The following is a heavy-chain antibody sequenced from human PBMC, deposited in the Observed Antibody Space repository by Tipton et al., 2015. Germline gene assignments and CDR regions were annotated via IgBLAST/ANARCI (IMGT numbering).Heavy chain of an antibody. V-gene: IGHV3-23*01. Sequence: SLRLSCAASGFTFSSYALSWVRQAPGKGLVWVSTISGSGGSTYCTDSVKGRFTISRDNFNNTLYLQMNSLRAEDTALYYCAKDFRGGVTTIYFDYWGQGTLVTVSS. J-gene: IGHJ4*02. CDR3: AKDFRGGVTTIYFDY. CDR2: ISGSGGST. CDR1: GFTFSSYA. D-gene: IGHD4-17*01.